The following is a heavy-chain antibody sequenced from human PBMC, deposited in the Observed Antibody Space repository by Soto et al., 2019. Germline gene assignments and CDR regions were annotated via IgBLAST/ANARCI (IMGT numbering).Heavy chain of an antibody. Sequence: ASVKVSYKASGYSFTDYHIHWVRQAPGQGLEGLGRINPKSGGTSTAQKYQGWVTMTTDTSISTASMELTRLTSDDTAIYYCARGDSTDCSNGVCSFFYNHDMDVWGQGTTVTVSS. J-gene: IGHJ6*02. CDR1: GYSFTDYH. V-gene: IGHV1-2*04. CDR3: ARGDSTDCSNGVCSFFYNHDMDV. D-gene: IGHD2-8*01. CDR2: INPKSGGT.